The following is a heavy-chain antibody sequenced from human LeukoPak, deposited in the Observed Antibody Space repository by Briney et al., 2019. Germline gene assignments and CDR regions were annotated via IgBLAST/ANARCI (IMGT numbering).Heavy chain of an antibody. CDR3: AKGKKYYYDSSGYYYLDY. CDR1: GFTFSSYG. J-gene: IGHJ4*02. Sequence: PGGSLRLSCAASGFTFSSYGMHWVRQAPGKGLEWVAVISYDGSNKYYADSVKGRFTISRDNSKNTLYLQMNSLRAEDTAVYYCAKGKKYYYDSSGYYYLDYWGQGTLVTVSS. CDR2: ISYDGSNK. D-gene: IGHD3-22*01. V-gene: IGHV3-30*18.